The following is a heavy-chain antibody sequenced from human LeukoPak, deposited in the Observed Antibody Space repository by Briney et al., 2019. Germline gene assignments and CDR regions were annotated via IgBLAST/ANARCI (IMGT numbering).Heavy chain of an antibody. CDR2: IIPIFGTA. J-gene: IGHJ6*02. D-gene: IGHD4-17*01. Sequence: SVQVSCKASGGTFSSYAISWVRQAPGQGLEWMGGIIPIFGTANYAQKFQGRVTITADESTSTAYMELSSLRSEDTAVYYCAATTVTTSLNYGMDVWGQGTTVTVSS. CDR1: GGTFSSYA. CDR3: AATTVTTSLNYGMDV. V-gene: IGHV1-69*13.